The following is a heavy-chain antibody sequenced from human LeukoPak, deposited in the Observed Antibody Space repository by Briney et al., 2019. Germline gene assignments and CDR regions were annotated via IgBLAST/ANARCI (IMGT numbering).Heavy chain of an antibody. Sequence: GESLKISCKGSGYNFANYWIGWVRQMSGKGLEWMGIIYPDNSDTRYNPSLQGQVTFSVDKSISTAFLQWSSLEASDTAMYYCATSAANWFDPWGQGTLVAVSS. CDR3: ATSAANWFDP. CDR2: IYPDNSDT. CDR1: GYNFANYW. V-gene: IGHV5-51*01. D-gene: IGHD6-25*01. J-gene: IGHJ5*02.